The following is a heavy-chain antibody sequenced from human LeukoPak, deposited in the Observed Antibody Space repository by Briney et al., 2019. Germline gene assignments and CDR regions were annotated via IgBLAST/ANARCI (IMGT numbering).Heavy chain of an antibody. V-gene: IGHV4-4*07. CDR2: IYTSGST. D-gene: IGHD5-18*01. Sequence: SETLSLTRTVSGGSISSYYWSWIRQPAGKGLEWIGRIYTSGSTNYNPSLKSRVTMSVDTSKNQFSLKLSSVTAADTAVYYCARDRRGYSYGVHDAFDIWGQGTMVTVSS. CDR1: GGSISSYY. CDR3: ARDRRGYSYGVHDAFDI. J-gene: IGHJ3*02.